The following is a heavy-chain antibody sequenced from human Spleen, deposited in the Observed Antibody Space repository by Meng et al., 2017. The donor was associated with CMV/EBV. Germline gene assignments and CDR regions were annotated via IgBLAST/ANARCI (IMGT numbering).Heavy chain of an antibody. V-gene: IGHV1-69*05. CDR3: ARGPRITVGGVIIWPLED. CDR2: ITPAFEDA. Sequence: TFRSSSLMGVRPAPGQGLEWMGGITPAFEDADYAQKFRDRVTITTDDSATTAYMEMSSLGSEDTAVYFCARGPRITVGGVIIWPLEDWGQGTLVTVSS. CDR1: TFRSSS. D-gene: IGHD3-16*02. J-gene: IGHJ4*02.